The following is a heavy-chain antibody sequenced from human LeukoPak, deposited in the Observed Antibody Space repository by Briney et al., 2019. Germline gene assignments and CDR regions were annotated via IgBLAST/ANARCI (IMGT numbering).Heavy chain of an antibody. Sequence: VASVKVSCKVSGYTLTELSMHWVRQAPGKGLEWMGGFDPEDGETIYAQKLQGRVTMTTDTSTSTAYMELRSLRSDDTAVYYCARDEISSGWFYDSWGQGTLVTVSS. CDR2: FDPEDGET. D-gene: IGHD6-19*01. V-gene: IGHV1-24*01. CDR3: ARDEISSGWFYDS. CDR1: GYTLTELS. J-gene: IGHJ5*01.